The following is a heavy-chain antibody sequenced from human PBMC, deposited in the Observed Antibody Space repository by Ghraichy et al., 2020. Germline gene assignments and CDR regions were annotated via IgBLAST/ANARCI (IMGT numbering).Heavy chain of an antibody. Sequence: ASVKVSCKASGYTFTELSMHWVRQAPGKGLEWMGGFNPDDGATIYAQKFQGRVTITEDTSTDTAYMELSSLRSEDTAVYYCATVELSQKVAVAGKRDWFDAWGQGTLVTVSS. CDR1: GYTFTELS. J-gene: IGHJ5*02. CDR3: ATVELSQKVAVAGKRDWFDA. CDR2: FNPDDGAT. V-gene: IGHV1-24*01. D-gene: IGHD6-19*01.